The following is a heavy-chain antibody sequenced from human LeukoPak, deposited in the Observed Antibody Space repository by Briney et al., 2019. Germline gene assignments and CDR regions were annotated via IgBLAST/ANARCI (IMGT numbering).Heavy chain of an antibody. D-gene: IGHD4-11*01. CDR1: GGTFSSYA. CDR3: AMTPYGNYEYFQH. CDR2: IIPIFGTA. J-gene: IGHJ1*01. V-gene: IGHV1-69*13. Sequence: SVKVSCKASGGTFSSYAISWVRQAPGRGLEWMGGIIPIFGTANYAQKFQGRVTITADESTSTAYMELSSLRSEDTAVYYCAMTPYGNYEYFQHWGQGTLVTVSS.